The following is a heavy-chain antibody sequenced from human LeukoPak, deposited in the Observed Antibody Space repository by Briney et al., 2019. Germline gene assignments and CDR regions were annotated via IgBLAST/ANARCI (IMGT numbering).Heavy chain of an antibody. V-gene: IGHV4-39*07. J-gene: IGHJ6*02. CDR2: IYYGGST. Sequence: SETLSLTCTVSGGSISSSSYYWGWIRQPPGKGLEWIGSIYYGGSTYYNPSLKSRVTISVDTSKNQFSLKVSSVTAADTAVYYCARDTGHQLSRRNYYAMDVWGQGTTVTVSS. CDR1: GGSISSSSYY. D-gene: IGHD2-2*01. CDR3: ARDTGHQLSRRNYYAMDV.